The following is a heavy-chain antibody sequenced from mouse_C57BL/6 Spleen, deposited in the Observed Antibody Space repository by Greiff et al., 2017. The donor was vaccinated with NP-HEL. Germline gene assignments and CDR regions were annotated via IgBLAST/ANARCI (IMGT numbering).Heavy chain of an antibody. CDR2: INPYNGGT. V-gene: IGHV1-20*01. D-gene: IGHD2-5*01. CDR1: GYSFTGYF. CDR3: ARSDSNSYAMDY. J-gene: IGHJ4*01. Sequence: EVQLQESGPELVKPGDSVKISCKASGYSFTGYFMNWVMQSHGKSLEWIGRINPYNGGTFYNQQFKGKATLTVDKSSSTAHMELRSLTSEDSAVYYCARSDSNSYAMDYWGQGTSVTVSS.